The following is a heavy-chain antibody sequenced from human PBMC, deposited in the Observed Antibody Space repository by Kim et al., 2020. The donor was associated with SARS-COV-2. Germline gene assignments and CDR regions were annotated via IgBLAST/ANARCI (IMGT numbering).Heavy chain of an antibody. J-gene: IGHJ4*02. D-gene: IGHD4-17*01. CDR2: INPDGSSI. CDR1: GFTFSNYW. Sequence: GGSLRLSCVASGFTFSNYWMHWVRQAPGKGLVWVSRINPDGSSINYADSVKGRFTISRDNAKNTLYLQMNSLTAEDTAVYYCAKDLRGDYDYCGQGTLVT. V-gene: IGHV3-74*01. CDR3: AKDLRGDYDY.